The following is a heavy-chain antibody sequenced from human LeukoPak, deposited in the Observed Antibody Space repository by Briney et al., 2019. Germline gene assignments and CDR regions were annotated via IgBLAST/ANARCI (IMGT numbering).Heavy chain of an antibody. CDR2: ISSSSSYI. D-gene: IGHD4/OR15-4a*01. CDR1: GFTFSSYS. J-gene: IGHJ4*02. V-gene: IGHV3-21*01. CDR3: ARLGGRGLTMVTD. Sequence: GGSLRLSCAASGFTFSSYSMNWVRQAPGKGLEWVSSISSSSSYIYYADSVKGRFTISRGNAKNSLYLQMNSLRAEDTAVYYCARLGGRGLTMVTDWGQGTLVTVSS.